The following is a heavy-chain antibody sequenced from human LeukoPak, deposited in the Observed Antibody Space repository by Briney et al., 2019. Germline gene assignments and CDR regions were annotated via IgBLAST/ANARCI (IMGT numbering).Heavy chain of an antibody. Sequence: PSETLSLTCTVSGGSISSGDKYWSWIRQPPGKGLEWIGNVYYSGTTSYNPSLKSRLTISLDTSKNQFSLKLTSVTAADTAVCYCARDWQLVSWGQGTLVTVSS. CDR1: GGSISSGDKY. CDR2: VYYSGTT. V-gene: IGHV4-30-4*08. J-gene: IGHJ5*02. D-gene: IGHD1-1*01. CDR3: ARDWQLVS.